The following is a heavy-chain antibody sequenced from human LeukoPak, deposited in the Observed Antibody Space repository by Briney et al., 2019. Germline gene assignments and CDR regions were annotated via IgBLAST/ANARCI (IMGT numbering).Heavy chain of an antibody. J-gene: IGHJ4*02. CDR3: ARLAHNQNLAVDY. CDR1: GGSISSSSYY. D-gene: IGHD1-1*01. Sequence: SETLSLTCTVSGGSISSSSYYWGWIRQPPGKGLEWIGSIYYSGSTYYNPSLKSRVTISADTSKNQLSLKLSSVTAADTAVYYCARLAHNQNLAVDYWGQGTLVTVSS. V-gene: IGHV4-39*01. CDR2: IYYSGST.